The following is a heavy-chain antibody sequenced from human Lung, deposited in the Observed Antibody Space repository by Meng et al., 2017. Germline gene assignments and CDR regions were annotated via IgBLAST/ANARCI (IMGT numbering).Heavy chain of an antibody. CDR1: VGSFSDYY. CDR3: ARGPTTMAHDFDY. Sequence: QVELQQWGEGMLNPSETRSLTCVVSVGSFSDYYWSWIRQPPGKGLEWIGEINHSGSTNYNPSLESRATISVDTSQNNLSLKLSSVTAADSAVYYCARGPTTMAHDFDYWGQGTLVTVSS. D-gene: IGHD4-11*01. CDR2: INHSGST. J-gene: IGHJ4*02. V-gene: IGHV4-34*02.